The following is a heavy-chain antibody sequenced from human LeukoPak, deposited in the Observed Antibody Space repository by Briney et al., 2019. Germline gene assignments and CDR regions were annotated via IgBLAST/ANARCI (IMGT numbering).Heavy chain of an antibody. J-gene: IGHJ4*02. V-gene: IGHV1-69*04. CDR3: ARHAAAGLYYFDY. CDR2: IIPILGIA. D-gene: IGHD6-13*01. Sequence: SVKVSCKASGGTFSSYAISWVRQPPGQGLEWMGRIIPILGIANYAQKFQGRVTITAHKSTSTAYMELSSLRSEDTAVYYCARHAAAGLYYFDYWGQGTLVTVSS. CDR1: GGTFSSYA.